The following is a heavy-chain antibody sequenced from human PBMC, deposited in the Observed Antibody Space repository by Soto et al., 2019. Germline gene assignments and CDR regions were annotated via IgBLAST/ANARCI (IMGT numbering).Heavy chain of an antibody. CDR1: GFTFSNYG. V-gene: IGHV1-18*01. Sequence: ASVKVSCKASGFTFSNYGITWMRQAPGQGLEWMGWISVYKGNTNYAQSLQGRVTMTTDKSTNTAYMELRSLRFDDTAVYYCASRSGQLPYYFDYWGQGTLVTVSS. D-gene: IGHD6-6*01. CDR3: ASRSGQLPYYFDY. J-gene: IGHJ4*02. CDR2: ISVYKGNT.